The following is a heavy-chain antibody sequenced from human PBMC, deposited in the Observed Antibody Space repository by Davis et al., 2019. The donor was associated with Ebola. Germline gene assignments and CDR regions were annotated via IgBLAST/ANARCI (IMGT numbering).Heavy chain of an antibody. V-gene: IGHV3-30-3*01. Sequence: GKSLKISCAASGFTFSSHSMSWVRQAPGEGLEWVAVISYDGSNKYYADSVKGRFTISRDNSKNTLYLQMNSLKTEDTAVYYCTSTTPDYWGQGTLVTVSS. D-gene: IGHD1-26*01. CDR2: ISYDGSNK. CDR3: TSTTPDY. CDR1: GFTFSSHS. J-gene: IGHJ4*02.